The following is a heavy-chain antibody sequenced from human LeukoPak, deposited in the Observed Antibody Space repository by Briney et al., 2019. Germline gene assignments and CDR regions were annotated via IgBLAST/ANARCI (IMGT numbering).Heavy chain of an antibody. J-gene: IGHJ6*02. D-gene: IGHD3-9*01. CDR1: GGSISSYY. Sequence: SETLSLTCTVSGGSISSYYWSWIRQPPGKGLEWLGYIYYSGSTNYNPSLKSRVTISVDTSKNQFSLKLSSVTAADTAVYYCARGGVLRYFDWLSDYYYYYGMDVWGQGTTVTVSS. CDR2: IYYSGST. V-gene: IGHV4-59*01. CDR3: ARGGVLRYFDWLSDYYYYYGMDV.